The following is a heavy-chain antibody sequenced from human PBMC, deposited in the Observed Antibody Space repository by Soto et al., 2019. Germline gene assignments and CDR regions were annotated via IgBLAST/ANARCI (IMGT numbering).Heavy chain of an antibody. Sequence: QVQLQESGPGLVKPSQTLSLTCTVSGGSISSGDYFWSWLRQPPGKGLEWIGYIFYSGNTFYNPSLKSRVTISVDTSKNQFSLRLTSVTAADTAVYYCARDATKFDTSGYYYYFDYWGQGTLVTVSS. D-gene: IGHD3-22*01. V-gene: IGHV4-30-4*01. CDR3: ARDATKFDTSGYYYYFDY. J-gene: IGHJ4*02. CDR1: GGSISSGDYF. CDR2: IFYSGNT.